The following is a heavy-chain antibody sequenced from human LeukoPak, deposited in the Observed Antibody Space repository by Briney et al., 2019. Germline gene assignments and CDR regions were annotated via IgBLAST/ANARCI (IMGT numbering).Heavy chain of an antibody. CDR2: IKQDGSEK. CDR1: GFTFSSYW. D-gene: IGHD6-13*01. Sequence: PGGSLRLSCAASGFTFSSYWMSWVRQAPGKGLEWVANIKQDGSEKYYVDSVKGRLTISRDNAKNSLYLQMNSLRAEDTAVYYCARDFGQQLGLIDYWGQGTLVTVSS. V-gene: IGHV3-7*04. J-gene: IGHJ4*02. CDR3: ARDFGQQLGLIDY.